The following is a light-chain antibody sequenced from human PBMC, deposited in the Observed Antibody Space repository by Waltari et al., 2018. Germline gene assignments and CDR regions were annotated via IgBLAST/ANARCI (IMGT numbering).Light chain of an antibody. CDR1: QSVSSR. CDR3: QQDDNWPPR. CDR2: GAS. J-gene: IGKJ1*01. Sequence: EIVLTQSPATLSVSPGDRATLSCRASQSVSSRLAWYQQKPDRAPRLLSFGASTRATGIPARFICGGSGTDFTLTISRLQSEDFAVYYCQQDDNWPPRFGQGTKVEIK. V-gene: IGKV3-15*01.